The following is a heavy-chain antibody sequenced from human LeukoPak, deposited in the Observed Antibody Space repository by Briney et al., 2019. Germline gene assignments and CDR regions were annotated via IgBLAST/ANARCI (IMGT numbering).Heavy chain of an antibody. V-gene: IGHV3-9*01. D-gene: IGHD3-9*01. CDR1: GFTFDDYA. Sequence: GGSLRLSCAASGFTFDDYAMHWVRQAPGKGLEWVSGISWNSGSIGYADSVKGRFTISRDNAKNSLYLQMNSLGAEDTALYYCAKCDNYDILTGHFDYWGQGTLVTVSS. CDR2: ISWNSGSI. J-gene: IGHJ4*02. CDR3: AKCDNYDILTGHFDY.